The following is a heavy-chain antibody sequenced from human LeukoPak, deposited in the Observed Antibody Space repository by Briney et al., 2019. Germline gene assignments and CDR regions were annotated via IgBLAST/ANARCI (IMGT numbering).Heavy chain of an antibody. Sequence: PSETLSLTCAVYGGSFSGYYWGWIRQPPGKGLDWIGEINHSGSTNYNPSLKSRVTISVATSKNQFSLKLSSVTAADTAVYYCAREGVRESLGDDYWGQGTLVTVSS. D-gene: IGHD3-10*01. J-gene: IGHJ4*02. CDR1: GGSFSGYY. V-gene: IGHV4-34*01. CDR3: AREGVRESLGDDY. CDR2: INHSGST.